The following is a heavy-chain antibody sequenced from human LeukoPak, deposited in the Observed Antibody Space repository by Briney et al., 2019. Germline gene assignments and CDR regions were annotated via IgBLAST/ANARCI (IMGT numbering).Heavy chain of an antibody. CDR1: GFTFDDYT. D-gene: IGHD3-9*01. Sequence: GGSLRLSCAASGFTFDDYTMHWVRQAPGKGLEWVSAISGSGGSTYYADSVKGRFTISRDNSKNTLYLQMHSLRAEDTAVYYCAKDIRRIRYFDWLLYNWGQGTLVTVSS. CDR3: AKDIRRIRYFDWLLYN. V-gene: IGHV3-23*01. J-gene: IGHJ4*02. CDR2: ISGSGGST.